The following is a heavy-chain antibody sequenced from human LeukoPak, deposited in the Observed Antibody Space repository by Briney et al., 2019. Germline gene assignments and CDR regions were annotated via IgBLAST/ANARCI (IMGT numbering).Heavy chain of an antibody. J-gene: IGHJ5*02. V-gene: IGHV4-59*12. Sequence: PSETLSLTCTVSGGSMSSYYWSWIRQPPGKGVEWIGSIYYSGSTNYNPSLKSRVTISVDTSKNQFSLKLSSVTAADTAVYYCAGEGLFLDPWGQGTLVTVSS. D-gene: IGHD2-21*01. CDR1: GGSMSSYY. CDR2: IYYSGST. CDR3: AGEGLFLDP.